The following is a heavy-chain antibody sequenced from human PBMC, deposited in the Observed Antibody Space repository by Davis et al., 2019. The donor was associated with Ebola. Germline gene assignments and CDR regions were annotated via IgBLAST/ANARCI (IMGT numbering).Heavy chain of an antibody. CDR1: GFTFSSYS. CDR2: ISSTSSYI. Sequence: PGGSLRLSCAASGFTFSSYSMNWVRQAPGKGLEWVSSISSTSSYIYYADSVKGRFTISRDNAKNSLYLQMNSLRAEDTAVYYCARTPKLGYYFDYWGQGTLVTVSS. J-gene: IGHJ4*02. V-gene: IGHV3-21*01. CDR3: ARTPKLGYYFDY. D-gene: IGHD7-27*01.